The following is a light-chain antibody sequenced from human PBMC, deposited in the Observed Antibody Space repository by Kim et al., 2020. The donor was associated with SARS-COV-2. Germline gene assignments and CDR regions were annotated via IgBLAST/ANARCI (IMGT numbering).Light chain of an antibody. CDR2: QHN. CDR3: QAWDRSTVV. J-gene: IGLJ2*01. V-gene: IGLV3-1*01. CDR1: TLENNI. Sequence: LSPGQTAAITCSGETLENNITTWFEQKPGQSPVLVIYQHNKRPSGIPERFSGSNSGNTATLTISGTQALDEADYYCQAWDRSTVVFGGGTQLTVL.